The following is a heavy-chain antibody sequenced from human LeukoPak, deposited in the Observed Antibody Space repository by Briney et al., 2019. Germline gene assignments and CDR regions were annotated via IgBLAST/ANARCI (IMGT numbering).Heavy chain of an antibody. CDR2: ILSSGTT. CDR1: GGSISSYY. V-gene: IGHV4-59*01. J-gene: IGHJ6*02. Sequence: PSETLSPTCTVSGGSISSYYWSWLRLSPGKGLEWIGYILSSGTTNYNPSLKSRATISVDTTKKQFSLKLTSVTAADTAIYFCARAPGLVIGHRGNFYSYAMDVWGQGTTVTVSS. D-gene: IGHD3/OR15-3a*01. CDR3: ARAPGLVIGHRGNFYSYAMDV.